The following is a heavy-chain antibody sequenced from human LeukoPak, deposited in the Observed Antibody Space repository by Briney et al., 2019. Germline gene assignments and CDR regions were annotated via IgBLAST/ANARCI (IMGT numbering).Heavy chain of an antibody. D-gene: IGHD3-3*01. CDR3: ARESMIFGVGGSLYYCGMDV. J-gene: IGHJ6*02. CDR1: GFTFSSYG. Sequence: GGSLRLSCAASGFTFSSYGMHWVRQAPGKGLEWVAVIWYDGSNKYNADSVKGRFSISRDNAKNELYLQINSLRAGDTAVYYCARESMIFGVGGSLYYCGMDVWGQGTRVSVSS. CDR2: IWYDGSNK. V-gene: IGHV3-33*01.